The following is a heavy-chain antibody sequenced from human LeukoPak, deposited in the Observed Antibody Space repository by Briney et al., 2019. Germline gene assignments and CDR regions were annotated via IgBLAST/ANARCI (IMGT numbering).Heavy chain of an antibody. D-gene: IGHD1-26*01. CDR3: ARDRGGSYSAIDY. V-gene: IGHV3-48*04. CDR1: GFTFSSYS. J-gene: IGHJ4*02. Sequence: GGSLRLSCAASGFTFSSYSMNWVRQAPGKGLEWVSFISSSSSTIYYADSVKGRFTISRDNAKNSLYLQMNSQRAEDTAVYYCARDRGGSYSAIDYWGQRTLVTVSS. CDR2: ISSSSSTI.